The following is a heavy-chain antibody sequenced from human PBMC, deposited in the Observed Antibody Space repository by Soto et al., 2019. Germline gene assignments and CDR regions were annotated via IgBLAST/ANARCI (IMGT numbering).Heavy chain of an antibody. V-gene: IGHV1-69*13. CDR1: GGTFSSYA. D-gene: IGHD4-17*01. J-gene: IGHJ4*02. CDR2: IIPIFGTA. CDR3: ARGLYGDYVFDY. Sequence: EASVKVSCKASGGTFSSYAISWVRQAPGQGLEWMGGIIPIFGTANYAQKFQGRVTITADESTSTAYMELSSLRSEDTAVYYCARGLYGDYVFDYWGQGTLVTVSS.